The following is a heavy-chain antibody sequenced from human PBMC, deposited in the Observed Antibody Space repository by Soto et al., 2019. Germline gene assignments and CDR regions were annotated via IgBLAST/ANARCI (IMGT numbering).Heavy chain of an antibody. CDR2: ISTGGSTM. J-gene: IGHJ3*02. CDR1: GFYFSDFY. Sequence: QVQLVESGGGLVKPGGSLRLSCAASGFYFSDFYMSWIRQAPGRGLEWVLYISTGGSTMYYADSVKGRFTISRDNAKNSLYLQMNSLRAEDTAVYYCARDIGYCSGGSCYRMGAFDIWGQGTMVTVSS. D-gene: IGHD2-15*01. V-gene: IGHV3-11*01. CDR3: ARDIGYCSGGSCYRMGAFDI.